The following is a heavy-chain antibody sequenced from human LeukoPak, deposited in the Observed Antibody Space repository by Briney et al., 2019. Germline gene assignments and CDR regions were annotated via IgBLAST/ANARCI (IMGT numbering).Heavy chain of an antibody. Sequence: ASVKVSCKASGYTFTSYGISWVRQAPGQGLEWMGWISAYNGNTNYARKLQGRVTMTTDTSTSTAYMELRSLRSDDTAVYYCARDRLRIAVAGTSADYWGQGTLVTVSS. CDR1: GYTFTSYG. CDR2: ISAYNGNT. CDR3: ARDRLRIAVAGTSADY. D-gene: IGHD6-19*01. V-gene: IGHV1-18*01. J-gene: IGHJ4*02.